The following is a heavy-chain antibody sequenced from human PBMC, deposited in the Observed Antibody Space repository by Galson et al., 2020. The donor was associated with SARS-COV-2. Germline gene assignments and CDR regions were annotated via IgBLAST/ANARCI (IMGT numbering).Heavy chain of an antibody. CDR2: IFWDDDK. Sequence: KMSGPTLVKPTQTLTLTCTLSGFSLSTTSVAVGWIRQPPGQGLEWLALIFWDDDKRYSPSLKSRLTITKDTSKNQVVLTMTNMDPVDTATYYCARYRLTHFDFWGQGTPVTVSS. V-gene: IGHV2-5*02. J-gene: IGHJ4*02. CDR1: GFSLSTTSVA. D-gene: IGHD5-18*01. CDR3: ARYRLTHFDF.